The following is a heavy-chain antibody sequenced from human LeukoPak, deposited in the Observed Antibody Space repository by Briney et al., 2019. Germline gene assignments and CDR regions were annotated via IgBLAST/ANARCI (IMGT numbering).Heavy chain of an antibody. J-gene: IGHJ4*02. CDR1: GYTFTSYA. Sequence: ASVKVSCKASGYTFTSYAMHWVRQAPGQRPEWMGWINAGNGNTKYSQKFQGRVTITRDTSASTAYMELSSLRSEDTAVYYCARVRSGSYLFDYWGQGTLVTVSS. CDR2: INAGNGNT. D-gene: IGHD1-26*01. CDR3: ARVRSGSYLFDY. V-gene: IGHV1-3*01.